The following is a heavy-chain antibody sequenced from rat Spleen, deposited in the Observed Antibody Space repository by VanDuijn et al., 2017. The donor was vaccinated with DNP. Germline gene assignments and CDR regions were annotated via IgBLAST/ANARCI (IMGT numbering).Heavy chain of an antibody. V-gene: IGHV5-27*01. CDR3: TSNPHIRTAAPFDY. CDR1: GFTFSNYY. J-gene: IGHJ2*01. Sequence: EVQLVESGGGLVQPGRSLKLSCAASGFTFSNYYMAWVRQAPKKGLEWVATISTSGSRTYYPDSVKGRFSLSRDNAKSTLYLQVNSLRSEDTATYYCTSNPHIRTAAPFDYWGQGVMVTVSS. D-gene: IGHD3-8*01. CDR2: ISTSGSRT.